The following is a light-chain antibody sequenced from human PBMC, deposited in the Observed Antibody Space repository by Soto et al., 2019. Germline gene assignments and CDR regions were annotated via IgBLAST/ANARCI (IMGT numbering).Light chain of an antibody. CDR1: QSVSSY. CDR3: QQRSKWPLT. Sequence: EIVVTQSPSTLSLSPGERATLSCRASQSVSSYLAWYQQKPGQAPRLLIYDASNRATGIPARFSGSGSGTDFTLTISSLEPDDFAVYYCQQRSKWPLTFDGGTKVEIK. V-gene: IGKV3-11*01. CDR2: DAS. J-gene: IGKJ4*01.